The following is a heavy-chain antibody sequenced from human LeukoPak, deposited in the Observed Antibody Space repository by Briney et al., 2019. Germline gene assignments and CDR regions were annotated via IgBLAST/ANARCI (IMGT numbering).Heavy chain of an antibody. D-gene: IGHD3-10*01. J-gene: IGHJ4*02. CDR2: IYSGGST. CDR3: ARASQWRGDFDY. Sequence: GGSLRLSCAASGFTVSSNYMSWVRQAPGKGLEWVSVIYSGGSTYYADSVKGRFTISRDNSKNTLYLQMNSLRAEDTAVYYCARASQWRGDFDYWGQGTLVTVSS. V-gene: IGHV3-66*01. CDR1: GFTVSSNY.